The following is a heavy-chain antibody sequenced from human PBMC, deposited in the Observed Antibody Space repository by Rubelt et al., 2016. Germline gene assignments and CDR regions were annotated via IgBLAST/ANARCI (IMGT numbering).Heavy chain of an antibody. CDR1: GGSISYYY. Sequence: QMQLHESGPGLVKPSETLSLTCTVSGGSISYYYWSWIRQPPGKGLEWIASISYSGSTEYNPSLETRVTISADTSKNQFSRNLNSVTAADTAMYYCARLGYCSGGSCDRFYMDVWGKGTTVTVSS. CDR2: ISYSGST. J-gene: IGHJ6*03. V-gene: IGHV4-59*08. D-gene: IGHD2-15*01. CDR3: ARLGYCSGGSCDRFYMDV.